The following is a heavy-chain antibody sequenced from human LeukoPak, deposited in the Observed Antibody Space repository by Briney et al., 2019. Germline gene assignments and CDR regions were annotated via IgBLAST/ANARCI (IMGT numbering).Heavy chain of an antibody. CDR3: ARGFDYDGHYFDY. D-gene: IGHD3-22*01. V-gene: IGHV4-59*12. J-gene: IGHJ4*02. CDR2: IYYSGST. Sequence: SETLSLTCTVSGGSISSYYWSWIRQPPGKGLEWIGYIYYSGSTYYNPSLKSRVTISVDTSKNQFSLKLSSVTAADTAVYYCARGFDYDGHYFDYWGQGTLVTVSS. CDR1: GGSISSYY.